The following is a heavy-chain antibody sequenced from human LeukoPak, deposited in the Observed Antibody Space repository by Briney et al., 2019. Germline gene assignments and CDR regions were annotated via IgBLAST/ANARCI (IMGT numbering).Heavy chain of an antibody. J-gene: IGHJ4*02. D-gene: IGHD6-13*01. V-gene: IGHV4-4*07. Sequence: PSETLSLTCTVSGGSISGYYWSWIRQPAGKGPEWIGRFYISGSTNYNPSLKSRVTMSVDTSKNQFSLKLNSVTAADTAVYYCVREAGYSSTWYDYWGQGTLVTVSS. CDR3: VREAGYSSTWYDY. CDR2: FYISGST. CDR1: GGSISGYY.